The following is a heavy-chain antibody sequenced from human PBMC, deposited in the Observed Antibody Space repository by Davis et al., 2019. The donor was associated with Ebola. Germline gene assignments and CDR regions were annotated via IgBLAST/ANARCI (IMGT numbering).Heavy chain of an antibody. Sequence: PSETLSLTCAVSGGSISSGGYSWSWIRQPPGKGLEWIGYIYHSGSTYYNPSLKSRVTISVDTSKNQFSLKLSSVTAADTAVYYCARHSRNCSGGSCYSYYYYGMDVWGQGTTVTVSS. CDR1: GGSISSGGYS. CDR3: ARHSRNCSGGSCYSYYYYGMDV. J-gene: IGHJ6*02. V-gene: IGHV4-30-2*03. D-gene: IGHD2-15*01. CDR2: IYHSGST.